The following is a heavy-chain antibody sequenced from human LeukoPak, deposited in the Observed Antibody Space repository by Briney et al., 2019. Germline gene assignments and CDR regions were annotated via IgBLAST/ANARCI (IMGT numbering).Heavy chain of an antibody. D-gene: IGHD3-22*01. Sequence: GGSLRLSCAASGFTFSSYAMHWVRQAPGKGLEWVAVISYDGSNKYYADSVKGRFTISRDNSKNTLYLQMNSLRAEDTAVYYCARWGESGVITMIVVDDYWGQGTLVTVSS. CDR1: GFTFSSYA. J-gene: IGHJ4*02. V-gene: IGHV3-30-3*01. CDR3: ARWGESGVITMIVVDDY. CDR2: ISYDGSNK.